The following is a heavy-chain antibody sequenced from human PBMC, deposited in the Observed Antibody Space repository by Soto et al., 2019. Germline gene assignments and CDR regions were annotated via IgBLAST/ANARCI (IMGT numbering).Heavy chain of an antibody. Sequence: QLQLQESGPGLVKPSETLSLTCTVSGGSISSSSYYWGWIRQPPGKGLEWIGSIYYSGSTYYNPSLKSRVTISVDTSKNQFSLKLSSVTAADTAVYYCARRDTAMVVWYSGGMDVWGQGTTVTVSS. D-gene: IGHD5-18*01. J-gene: IGHJ6*02. CDR1: GGSISSSSYY. CDR3: ARRDTAMVVWYSGGMDV. CDR2: IYYSGST. V-gene: IGHV4-39*01.